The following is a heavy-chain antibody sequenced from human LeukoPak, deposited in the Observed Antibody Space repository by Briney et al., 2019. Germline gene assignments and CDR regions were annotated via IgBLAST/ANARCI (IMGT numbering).Heavy chain of an antibody. CDR1: GFTFSSNA. CDR3: ARGVVGATLRFDY. D-gene: IGHD1-26*01. CDR2: ISYDGSNK. J-gene: IGHJ4*02. V-gene: IGHV3-30-3*01. Sequence: GGSLRHSCAASGFTFSSNAMHWVRQAPGKGLEWVAVISYDGSNKYYADSVKGRFTISRDSSKNTLYLQMNSLRAEDTAVYYCARGVVGATLRFDYWGQGTLVTVSS.